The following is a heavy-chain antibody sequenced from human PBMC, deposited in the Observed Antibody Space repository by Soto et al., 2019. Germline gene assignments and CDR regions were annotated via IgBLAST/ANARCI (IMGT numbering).Heavy chain of an antibody. D-gene: IGHD4-17*01. CDR3: ARLAATTASSYFDY. CDR2: IYYSGST. V-gene: IGHV4-59*01. J-gene: IGHJ4*02. Sequence: PSETLSLTCTVSGGSISSYYWSWIRQPPGKGLEWIGYIYYSGSTNYNPSLKSRVTISVDTSKNQFSLKLSSVTAADTAVYYCARLAATTASSYFDYWGQGTLVTVSS. CDR1: GGSISSYY.